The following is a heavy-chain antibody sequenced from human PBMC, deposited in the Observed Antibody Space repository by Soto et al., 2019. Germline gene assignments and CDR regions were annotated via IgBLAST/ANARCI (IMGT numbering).Heavy chain of an antibody. CDR2: IYHSGST. D-gene: IGHD3-10*01. CDR1: GGSISSGGYS. Sequence: SETLSLTCAVSGGSISSGGYSWSWIRQPPGKGLEWIGYIYHSGSTYYNPSLKSRVTISVDRSKNQFSLKLSSVTAADTAVYYCARQMDHADYYGSAFDPWGQGTLVTVSS. V-gene: IGHV4-30-2*01. CDR3: ARQMDHADYYGSAFDP. J-gene: IGHJ5*02.